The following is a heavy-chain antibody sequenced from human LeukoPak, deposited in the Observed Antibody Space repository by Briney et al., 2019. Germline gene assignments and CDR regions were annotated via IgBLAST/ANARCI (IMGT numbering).Heavy chain of an antibody. D-gene: IGHD5-18*01. CDR2: IYSGGST. CDR1: GFTFSSNY. V-gene: IGHV3-53*01. Sequence: GGSLRLSCAASGFTFSSNYMSWVRQAPGKGLEWVSDIYSGGSTYYADSVKGRFTISRDKSKNTLYLQMNSLRAEDTAVYYCARDPRYSYGPFDAFDIWGQGTMVTVSS. CDR3: ARDPRYSYGPFDAFDI. J-gene: IGHJ3*02.